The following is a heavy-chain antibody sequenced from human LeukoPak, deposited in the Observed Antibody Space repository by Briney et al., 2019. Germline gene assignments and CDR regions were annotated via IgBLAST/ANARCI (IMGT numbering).Heavy chain of an antibody. CDR2: FDPEDGET. D-gene: IGHD6-19*01. CDR1: GYTLTELS. V-gene: IGHV1-24*01. Sequence: ASLTVSCKVSGYTLTELSMHWERQAPGKGLEWMGGFDPEDGETIYAQKFQGRVTMTEDTSTDTAYMELSSLRSEDTAVYYCATYSSGPLDAFDIWGQGTMVTVSS. J-gene: IGHJ3*02. CDR3: ATYSSGPLDAFDI.